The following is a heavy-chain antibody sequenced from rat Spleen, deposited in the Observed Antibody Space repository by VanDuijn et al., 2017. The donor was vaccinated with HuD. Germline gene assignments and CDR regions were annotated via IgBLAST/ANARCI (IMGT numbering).Heavy chain of an antibody. J-gene: IGHJ2*01. CDR1: GFSLTSYN. CDR3: TRDRWDYFDY. CDR2: MRYNGDT. V-gene: IGHV2-63*01. Sequence: QVQMKETGPGLVQPSQTLSLTCTVSGFSLTSYNVHWVRQPPGKGLEWMGRMRYNGDTSYNSALKSRLSISRDTSKNQVFLNMNSLLTDDTGTYYCTRDRWDYFDYWGQGVMVTVSS.